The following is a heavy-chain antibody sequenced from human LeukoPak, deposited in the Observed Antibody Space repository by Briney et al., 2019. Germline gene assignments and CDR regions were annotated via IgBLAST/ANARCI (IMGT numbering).Heavy chain of an antibody. CDR3: ARVIAAAGTWWFDP. D-gene: IGHD6-13*01. CDR2: IYYSGST. CDR1: GGSISSYY. Sequence: PSETLSLTCTVSGGSISSYYWSWIRQPPGKGLEWIGYIYYSGSTNYNPSLKSRVTISVDTSKNQFSLKLGSVTAADTAVYYCARVIAAAGTWWFDPWGQGTLVTVSS. V-gene: IGHV4-59*08. J-gene: IGHJ5*02.